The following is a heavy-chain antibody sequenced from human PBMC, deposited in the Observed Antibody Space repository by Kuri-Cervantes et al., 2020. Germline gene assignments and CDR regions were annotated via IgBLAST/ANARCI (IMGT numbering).Heavy chain of an antibody. CDR2: IIPIFGTA. CDR3: AREGYSSSWYSALHFDY. V-gene: IGHV1-69*13. D-gene: IGHD6-13*01. Sequence: SVKVSCKASGGTLSSYAISWVRQAPGQGLEWMGGIIPIFGTANYAQKFQGRVTITADESTSTAYMELSSLRSDDTAVYYCAREGYSSSWYSALHFDYWGQGTLVTVSS. J-gene: IGHJ4*02. CDR1: GGTLSSYA.